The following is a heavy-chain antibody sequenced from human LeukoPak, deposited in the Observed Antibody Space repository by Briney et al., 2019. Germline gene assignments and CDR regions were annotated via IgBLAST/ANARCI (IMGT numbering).Heavy chain of an antibody. CDR3: AKGLRSFGSEQPFDY. Sequence: GGSLRLSCAASGFTFDDYAMHWVRQAPGKGLEWVSGISWNSGSIGYAVSVKGRFTIYRDNAKIYLYLQMNSLRAEDTGLYYCAKGLRSFGSEQPFDYWGQGTLVTVSS. V-gene: IGHV3-9*01. CDR2: ISWNSGSI. CDR1: GFTFDDYA. J-gene: IGHJ4*02. D-gene: IGHD1/OR15-1a*01.